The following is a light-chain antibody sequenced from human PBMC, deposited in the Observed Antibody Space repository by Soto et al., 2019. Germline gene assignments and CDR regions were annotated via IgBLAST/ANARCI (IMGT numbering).Light chain of an antibody. CDR2: ANK. V-gene: IGLV1-40*01. Sequence: QSVLTQPPSVSGAPGQRATISCTGSSSNIGAGYDVHWYQQLPGTAPKLLMYANKNRPSGVPDRFSGSKSGNTASLTISGLQAEDEADYYCCSYAGSYSYVFGTGTKVTVL. CDR1: SSNIGAGYD. J-gene: IGLJ1*01. CDR3: CSYAGSYSYV.